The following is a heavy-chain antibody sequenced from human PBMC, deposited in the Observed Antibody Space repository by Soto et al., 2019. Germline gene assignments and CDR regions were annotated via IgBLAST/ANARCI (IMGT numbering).Heavy chain of an antibody. D-gene: IGHD3-22*01. CDR1: GFPFSSYA. Sequence: QVQLVESGGGVVQPGMSLRLSCVASGFPFSSYAMHWVRQAPGKGLEWVAVISDDGSKTYYADSVKGRFTTPRDNFKNTLYLQMNSLTPEDTAVYYCVRGWLAPYGMDVWGQGTTVTVSS. J-gene: IGHJ6*02. V-gene: IGHV3-30-3*01. CDR3: VRGWLAPYGMDV. CDR2: ISDDGSKT.